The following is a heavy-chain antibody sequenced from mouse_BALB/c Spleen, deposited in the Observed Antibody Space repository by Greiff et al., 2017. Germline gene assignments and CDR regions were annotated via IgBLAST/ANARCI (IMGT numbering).Heavy chain of an antibody. CDR3: ARRYYYSSAFAY. D-gene: IGHD1-1*01. CDR2: IYPYNGGT. J-gene: IGHJ3*01. Sequence: VQLQQSGPELVKPGASVKISCKASGYTFTDYKMHWVKQRHGKGLEWIGYIYPYNGGTDYNQKFKSKATLTADNSSSTAYMQLRSLTSEDSAVYYCARRYYYSSAFAYWGQGTLVTVSA. V-gene: IGHV1S29*02. CDR1: GYTFTDYK.